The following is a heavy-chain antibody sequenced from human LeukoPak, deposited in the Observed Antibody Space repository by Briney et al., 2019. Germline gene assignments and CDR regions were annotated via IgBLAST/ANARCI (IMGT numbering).Heavy chain of an antibody. CDR3: AREGGWSPWYFDY. V-gene: IGHV1-69*04. CDR1: GGTFSSYA. J-gene: IGHJ4*02. Sequence: GASVKVSCKASGGTFSSYAISWVRQAPGQGLEWMGRIIPILGIANYAQKFQGRGTITADKSTSTAYMELSSLRSEDTAVYYCAREGGWSPWYFDYWGQGTLVTVSS. CDR2: IIPILGIA. D-gene: IGHD6-19*01.